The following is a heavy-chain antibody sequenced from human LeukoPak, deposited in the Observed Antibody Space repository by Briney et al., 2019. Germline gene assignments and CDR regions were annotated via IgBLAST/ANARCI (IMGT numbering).Heavy chain of an antibody. CDR2: INPNSGDT. D-gene: IGHD1-26*01. CDR3: ARDAWLVGTTNLYYFHY. CDR1: EYTFTDYY. Sequence: ASVKVSCKASEYTFTDYYMHWVRQAPGQGLEWMGWINPNSGDTNYAQKFQGRVTMTRDPSISTAYMALTRLRSDDTAVYYCARDAWLVGTTNLYYFHYWGQGTLVTVSS. V-gene: IGHV1-2*02. J-gene: IGHJ4*02.